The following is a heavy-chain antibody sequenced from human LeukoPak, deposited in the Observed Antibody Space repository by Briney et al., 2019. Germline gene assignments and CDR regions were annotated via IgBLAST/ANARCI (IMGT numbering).Heavy chain of an antibody. Sequence: GGSLRLSCAASGFTFSSYWMSWVRQAPGKGLEWVANIKQDGSEKYYVDSMKGRFTISRDNAKNSLYLQINSLRAEDTAVYYCAGGARGYNWYFDLWGRGTLVTVSS. J-gene: IGHJ2*01. D-gene: IGHD3-16*01. V-gene: IGHV3-7*01. CDR3: AGGARGYNWYFDL. CDR1: GFTFSSYW. CDR2: IKQDGSEK.